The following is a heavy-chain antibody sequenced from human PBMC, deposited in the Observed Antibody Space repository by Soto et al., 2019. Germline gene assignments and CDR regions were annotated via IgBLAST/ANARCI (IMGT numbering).Heavy chain of an antibody. D-gene: IGHD6-19*01. J-gene: IGHJ4*02. Sequence: VQLVESGGGVVQPGRSLRLSCAASGFTFSDYAMQWVRQAPGKGLEWVAVVSHDGRNTHYADSVKGRFTISRDSSKNTVSLEMTSQTAEDTSVYYCAKGGRQWLVPSDFTYWGQGALVTVSS. V-gene: IGHV3-30*18. CDR1: GFTFSDYA. CDR3: AKGGRQWLVPSDFTY. CDR2: VSHDGRNT.